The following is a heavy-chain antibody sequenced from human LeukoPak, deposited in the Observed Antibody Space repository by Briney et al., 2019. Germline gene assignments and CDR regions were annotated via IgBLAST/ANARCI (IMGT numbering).Heavy chain of an antibody. Sequence: SRTLSLTCAISGDSVSSNSAAWNWIRQSPSRGLEWLGRTYYRSKWYNDYAVSVKSRITINPDTSKNQFSLQLNSVTPEDTAVYYCAREQGHYDILTGFDYWGQGTLVTVSS. D-gene: IGHD3-9*01. CDR2: TYYRSKWYN. CDR3: AREQGHYDILTGFDY. CDR1: GDSVSSNSAA. J-gene: IGHJ4*02. V-gene: IGHV6-1*01.